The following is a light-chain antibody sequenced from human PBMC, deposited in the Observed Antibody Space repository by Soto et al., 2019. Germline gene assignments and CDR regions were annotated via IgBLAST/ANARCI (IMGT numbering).Light chain of an antibody. CDR3: QQSYSKPWT. CDR1: QNISVY. V-gene: IGKV3-11*01. Sequence: EIVLTQSPATLSLSPGERATLSCRASQNISVYLAWYRQKPGQAPRLLIYAASNRATGIPARFSGSGSGTDFTLTISSLQPEDVATYYCQQSYSKPWTFGQGTKVDIK. J-gene: IGKJ1*01. CDR2: AAS.